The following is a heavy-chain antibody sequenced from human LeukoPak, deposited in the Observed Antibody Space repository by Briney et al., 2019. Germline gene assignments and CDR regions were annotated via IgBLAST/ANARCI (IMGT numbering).Heavy chain of an antibody. CDR3: GRDSGSYGTFDY. CDR2: IIPIFGTA. Sequence: ASVKVSCKASGGTFSSYAISWVRQAPGQGLEWMGGIIPIFGTANYAQKFQGRVTITADESTSTAYMELSSLRSEDTAVYYCGRDSGSYGTFDYWGQGTLVTVSS. CDR1: GGTFSSYA. J-gene: IGHJ4*02. D-gene: IGHD1-26*01. V-gene: IGHV1-69*13.